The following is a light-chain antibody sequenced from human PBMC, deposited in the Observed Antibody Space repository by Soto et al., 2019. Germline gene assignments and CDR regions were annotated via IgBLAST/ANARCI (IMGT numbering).Light chain of an antibody. V-gene: IGKV3-20*01. J-gene: IGKJ5*01. CDR3: QQYGSSRPIT. Sequence: EIVVTQSPGTLSFSPGERATLSCRASQGVTSGYLAWYQQKPGQAPRLLIYSGSGRVTAIPDRFSGSGSGTDFTLTISRLEPEDSAVYYCQQYGSSRPITFGQGTRLEIK. CDR1: QGVTSGY. CDR2: SGS.